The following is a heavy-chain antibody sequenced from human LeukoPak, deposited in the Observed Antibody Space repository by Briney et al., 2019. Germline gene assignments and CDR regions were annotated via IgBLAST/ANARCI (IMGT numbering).Heavy chain of an antibody. D-gene: IGHD3-3*01. V-gene: IGHV3-30*04. CDR1: GFTFSSYA. J-gene: IGHJ6*03. CDR2: ISYDGSNK. CDR3: ARDAYYDFWSGYFGNRYYMDV. Sequence: GGSLRLSCAASGFTFSSYAMHWVRQAPGKGLEWVAVISYDGSNKYYADSVKGRFTISRDNSKNTLYLQMNSLRAEDTAVYYCARDAYYDFWSGYFGNRYYMDVWGKGTTVTVSS.